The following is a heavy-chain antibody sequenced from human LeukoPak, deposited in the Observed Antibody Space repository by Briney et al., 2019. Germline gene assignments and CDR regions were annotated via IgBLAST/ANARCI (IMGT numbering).Heavy chain of an antibody. J-gene: IGHJ4*02. CDR3: ARHRGSNLNRSFDF. CDR1: GASITGHY. D-gene: IGHD1-14*01. CDR2: IYYSGST. V-gene: IGHV4-59*08. Sequence: SETLSLTCTVSGASITGHYWSWIRQPPGKGLEWIASIYYSGSTNNNPSLKSRITVSLDTSKNQFSLKLSSVTAADTAVYYCARHRGSNLNRSFDFWGQGTLVTVSS.